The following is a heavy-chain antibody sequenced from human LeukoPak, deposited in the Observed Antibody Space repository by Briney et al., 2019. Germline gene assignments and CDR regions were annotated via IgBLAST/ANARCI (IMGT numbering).Heavy chain of an antibody. CDR2: IVVGSGNT. D-gene: IGHD1-26*01. CDR1: GFTFTISA. Sequence: SVKVSCKASGFTFTISAMQWVRQARGQRLEWIGWIVVGSGNTNYAQKFQERVTITRDMSKSTAYMELGSLRSEDEAVYYCASGSAFAFWGQGTPVTVSS. CDR3: ASGSAFAF. V-gene: IGHV1-58*02. J-gene: IGHJ4*02.